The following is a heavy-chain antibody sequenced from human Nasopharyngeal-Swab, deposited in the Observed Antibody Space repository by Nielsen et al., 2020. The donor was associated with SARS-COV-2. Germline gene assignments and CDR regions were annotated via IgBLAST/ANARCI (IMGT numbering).Heavy chain of an antibody. J-gene: IGHJ4*02. CDR2: ISWNSGSK. CDR3: AKAVTYYDFWSGPDV. D-gene: IGHD3-3*01. Sequence: SLKISCAASGFTFDDYAMHWVRQAPGKGLEWVSGISWNSGSKGYADSVKGRFTISRDNAKNSLYLQMNSLRAEDTALYYCAKAVTYYDFWSGPDVWGQGTLVTVSS. CDR1: GFTFDDYA. V-gene: IGHV3-9*01.